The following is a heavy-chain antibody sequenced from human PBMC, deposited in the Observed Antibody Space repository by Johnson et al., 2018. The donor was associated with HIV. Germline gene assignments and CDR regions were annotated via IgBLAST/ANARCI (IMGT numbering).Heavy chain of an antibody. J-gene: IGHJ3*02. CDR2: ISYDGSNK. Sequence: VQLVESGGGVVQPGRSLRLSCAASGFTFSSYPMHWVRQAPGKGLEWVAIISYDGSNKYYADSVKGRFTISRDNSKNTLYLQMNSLRAEDTAVYYCAKELGIPSGWYRGAIDIWGQGTMVTVSS. D-gene: IGHD6-19*01. CDR1: GFTFSSYP. CDR3: AKELGIPSGWYRGAIDI. V-gene: IGHV3-30*04.